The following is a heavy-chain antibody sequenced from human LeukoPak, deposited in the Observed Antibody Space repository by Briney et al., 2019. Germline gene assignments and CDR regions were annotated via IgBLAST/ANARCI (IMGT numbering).Heavy chain of an antibody. CDR2: IYYNGGT. V-gene: IGHV4-59*01. CDR1: GDSISIYY. D-gene: IGHD2-2*01. CDR3: ARSGTRVPAAATYYYYYYMDV. Sequence: SETLSLSCTVSGDSISIYYWSWIRQPPGKGLEWVWHIYYNGGTRYNPSLKSRVTISVDTSKNKFCLKLSSVAAADTAVYYCARSGTRVPAAATYYYYYYMDVWGKGTTVTVSS. J-gene: IGHJ6*03.